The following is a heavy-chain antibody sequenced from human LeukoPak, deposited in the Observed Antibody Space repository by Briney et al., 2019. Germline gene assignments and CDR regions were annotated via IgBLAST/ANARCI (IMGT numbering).Heavy chain of an antibody. J-gene: IGHJ4*02. D-gene: IGHD3-22*01. CDR3: ASHGDYYDSSGYRH. CDR1: GGSISSYY. V-gene: IGHV4-59*08. CDR2: VYYSGST. Sequence: SETLSLTCTVSGGSISSYYWSWIRQPPGKGLEWIGYVYYSGSTNYNPSLKSRVTISVDTSKNQFSLKLSSVTAADTAVYYCASHGDYYDSSGYRHWGQGTLVTVSS.